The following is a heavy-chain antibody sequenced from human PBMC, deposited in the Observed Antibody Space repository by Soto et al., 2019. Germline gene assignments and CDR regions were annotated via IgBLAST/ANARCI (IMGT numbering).Heavy chain of an antibody. Sequence: SETLSLTCTVSGGSISSSSYYWGWIRQPPGKGLEWIGSIYYSGSTYYSPSLKSRVTISVDTSKNQFSLKLSSVTAADTAVYYCDSTTVSTNYYYGMDVWGQGTTVTVSS. D-gene: IGHD4-17*01. CDR1: GGSISSSSYY. CDR3: DSTTVSTNYYYGMDV. V-gene: IGHV4-39*01. CDR2: IYYSGST. J-gene: IGHJ6*02.